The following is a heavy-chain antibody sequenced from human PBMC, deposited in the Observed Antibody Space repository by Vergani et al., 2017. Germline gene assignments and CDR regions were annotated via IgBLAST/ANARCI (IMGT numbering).Heavy chain of an antibody. D-gene: IGHD3-3*01. CDR3: ARTLKFLDMDV. Sequence: VQLVESGGGVVQPGTSLRLSCVVSGFALNRHAMYWVRQAPGKGLEWVARTRNKARGYSTDYAASVRGRFIVSRDASGKSVSLQMTRLRIDDTAVYFCARTLKFLDMDVWGKGTTVTVSS. CDR1: GFALNRHA. J-gene: IGHJ6*04. V-gene: IGHV3-72*01. CDR2: TRNKARGYST.